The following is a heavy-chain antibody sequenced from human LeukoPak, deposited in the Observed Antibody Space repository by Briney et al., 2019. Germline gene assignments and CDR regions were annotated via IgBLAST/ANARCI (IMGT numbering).Heavy chain of an antibody. Sequence: PSETLSLTCTVSGGSTSSSTYYWDWIRQPPGKGLEWIGNIYDSGSTHYNPSLESRVTISVDTSKNQFSLKLSSVTAADTAVYYCARGSIVVVTADDAFDIWGQGTMVTVSS. D-gene: IGHD2-21*02. CDR2: IYDSGST. V-gene: IGHV4-39*07. CDR3: ARGSIVVVTADDAFDI. CDR1: GGSTSSSTYY. J-gene: IGHJ3*02.